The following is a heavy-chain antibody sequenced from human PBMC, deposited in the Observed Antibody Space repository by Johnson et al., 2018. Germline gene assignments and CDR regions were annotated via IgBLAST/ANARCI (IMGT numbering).Heavy chain of an antibody. CDR2: IIPIFGTA. CDR1: GGTFSSYA. V-gene: IGHV1-69*01. D-gene: IGHD1-26*01. Sequence: QVQLQESGAEVKKPGSSVKVSCKASGGTFSSYAISWVRQAPGQGLEWMGGIIPIFGTANYAQKFQGRVTITADESTSTADMELGSRGSEDTAVYYRARESQYSRYGMDVWGQGTTVTVSS. J-gene: IGHJ6*02. CDR3: ARESQYSRYGMDV.